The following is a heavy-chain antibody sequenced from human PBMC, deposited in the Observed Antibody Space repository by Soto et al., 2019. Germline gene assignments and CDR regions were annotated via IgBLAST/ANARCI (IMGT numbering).Heavy chain of an antibody. CDR2: IYYSGST. D-gene: IGHD3-10*01. V-gene: IGHV4-59*01. Sequence: SETLSLTCTVSGGSISSYYWSWIRQPPGKGLGWIGYIYYSGSTNYNPSLKSRVTISVDTSKNQFSLKLSSVTAADTAVYYCARLLFGAANWFDPWGQGTLVTVS. CDR1: GGSISSYY. CDR3: ARLLFGAANWFDP. J-gene: IGHJ5*02.